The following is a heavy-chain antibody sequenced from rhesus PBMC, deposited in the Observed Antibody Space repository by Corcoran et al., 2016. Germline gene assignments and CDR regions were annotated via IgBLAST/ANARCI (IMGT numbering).Heavy chain of an antibody. J-gene: IGHJ4*01. CDR2: VDPEDGEV. V-gene: IGHV1-111*02. Sequence: EVQLMQSGAEVKKPGASVKISCKASGYTFTDYYLHWVLQAPGKGLEWMGRVDPEDGEVVHAQKFQDRVNMTADTSTDTDDMELSSLRSEDTAVYYCAIGIIVGRDYWGQGVLVTVSS. CDR3: AIGIIVGRDY. CDR1: GYTFTDYY. D-gene: IGHD6-13*01.